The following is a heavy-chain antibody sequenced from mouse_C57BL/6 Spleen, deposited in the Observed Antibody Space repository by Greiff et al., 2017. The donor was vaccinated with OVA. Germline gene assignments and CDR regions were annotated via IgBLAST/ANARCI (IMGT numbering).Heavy chain of an antibody. CDR3: ARKLWSSYAMDY. Sequence: EVQRVESGPELVKPGASVKMSCKASGYTFTDYNMHWVKQSHGKSLEWIGYINPNNGGTSYNQKFKGKATLTVNKSSSTAYMELRSLTSEDSAVYYCARKLWSSYAMDYWGQGTSVTVSS. CDR2: INPNNGGT. D-gene: IGHD1-1*02. V-gene: IGHV1-22*01. CDR1: GYTFTDYN. J-gene: IGHJ4*01.